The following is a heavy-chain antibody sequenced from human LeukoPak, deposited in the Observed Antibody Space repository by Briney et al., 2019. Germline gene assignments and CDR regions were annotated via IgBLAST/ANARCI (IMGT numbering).Heavy chain of an antibody. Sequence: GGSLRLSCAASGFTFDDYAMHWVRQAPGKGLEWVSGISWNSGSIGYADSMKGRFTISRDNAKNSLYLQMNSLRAEDTALYYCAKAYYDSSGYYQDYRGQGTLVTVSS. CDR3: AKAYYDSSGYYQDY. CDR2: ISWNSGSI. CDR1: GFTFDDYA. V-gene: IGHV3-9*01. D-gene: IGHD3-22*01. J-gene: IGHJ4*02.